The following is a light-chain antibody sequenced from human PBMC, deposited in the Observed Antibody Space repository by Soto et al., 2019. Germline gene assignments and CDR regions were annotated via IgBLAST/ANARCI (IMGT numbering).Light chain of an antibody. CDR2: DAS. CDR3: QQYGSSLSIT. CDR1: QSVSSY. J-gene: IGKJ5*01. V-gene: IGKV3-20*01. Sequence: EIVLTQSPGTLYLSPGERASLSCRASQSVSSYLAWYQQKPGQAPRLLIHDASNRATGIPARFSGSGSGTDFTLTISSLEPEDFAVYYCQQYGSSLSITFGQGTRLEIK.